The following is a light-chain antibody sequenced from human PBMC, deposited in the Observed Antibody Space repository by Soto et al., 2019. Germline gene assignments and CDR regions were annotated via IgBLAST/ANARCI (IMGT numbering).Light chain of an antibody. J-gene: IGKJ4*01. CDR1: QGIDNW. CDR2: GAS. Sequence: DIQMTQSPSSASASVGDRVTTTCRASQGIDNWLAWYQQKPGKAPNLLIYGASSLQSGVPSRFSGSGSGTDFTLTIGSLQPEDFATYYCQQANTFPLTFGGGTKVEIK. V-gene: IGKV1-12*01. CDR3: QQANTFPLT.